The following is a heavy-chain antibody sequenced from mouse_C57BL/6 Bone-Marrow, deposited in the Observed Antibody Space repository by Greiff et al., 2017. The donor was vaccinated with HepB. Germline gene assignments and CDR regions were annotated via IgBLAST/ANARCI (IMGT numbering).Heavy chain of an antibody. CDR2: ISSGGSYT. J-gene: IGHJ1*03. Sequence: EVKLQESGGDLVKPGGSLKLSCAASGFTFSSYGMSWVRQTPDKRLEWDATISSGGSYTYYPDSVKGRFTISRDNAKNTLYLQMSSLKSEDTAMYYCARPRDGYYPYFDVWGTGTTVTVSS. CDR3: ARPRDGYYPYFDV. V-gene: IGHV5-6*01. D-gene: IGHD2-3*01. CDR1: GFTFSSYG.